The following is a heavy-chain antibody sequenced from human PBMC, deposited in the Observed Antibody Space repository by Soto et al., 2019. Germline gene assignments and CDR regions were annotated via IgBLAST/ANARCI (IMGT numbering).Heavy chain of an antibody. D-gene: IGHD6-6*01. Sequence: EVQVVESGGGLVKPGGSLRLSCGASGFTFSSYSMNWVRQAPGKGLEWVSSISSSSSYIYYADSVKGRFTISRDNAKNSLYLQMNSLRAEDTAVYYCARIQLRYDAFDIWGQGTMVTVSS. CDR3: ARIQLRYDAFDI. CDR1: GFTFSSYS. V-gene: IGHV3-21*01. CDR2: ISSSSSYI. J-gene: IGHJ3*02.